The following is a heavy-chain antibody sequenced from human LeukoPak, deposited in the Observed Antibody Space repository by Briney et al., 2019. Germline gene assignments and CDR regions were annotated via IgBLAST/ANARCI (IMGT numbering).Heavy chain of an antibody. J-gene: IGHJ5*02. V-gene: IGHV3-73*01. CDR1: GFTFSGSA. Sequence: GGSLRLSCAASGFTFSGSAMHWVRQASGKGLEWVGRIRSKANSYATAYAASVKGRFTISRDDSKNTAYLQMNSLKTEDTAVYYCTRHYYDSSAWLDPWGQGTLVTVSS. CDR2: IRSKANSYAT. CDR3: TRHYYDSSAWLDP. D-gene: IGHD3-22*01.